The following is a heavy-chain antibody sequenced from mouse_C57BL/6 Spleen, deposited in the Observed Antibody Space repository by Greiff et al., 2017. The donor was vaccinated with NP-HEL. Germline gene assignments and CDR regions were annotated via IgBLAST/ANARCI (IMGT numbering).Heavy chain of an antibody. CDR2: ISSGGSYT. CDR1: GFTFSSYG. D-gene: IGHD1-1*01. Sequence: EVQLVESGGDLVKPGGSLKLSCAASGFTFSSYGMSWVRQTPDKRLEWVATISSGGSYTYYPDSVKGRFTISRDNAKNTLYLQMSSLKSEDTAMYYCARHTYGSSYGWYFDVWGTGTTVTVSS. V-gene: IGHV5-6*01. J-gene: IGHJ1*03. CDR3: ARHTYGSSYGWYFDV.